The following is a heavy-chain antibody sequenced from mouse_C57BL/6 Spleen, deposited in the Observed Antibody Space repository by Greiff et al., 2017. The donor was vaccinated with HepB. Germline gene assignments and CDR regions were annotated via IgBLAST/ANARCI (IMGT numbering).Heavy chain of an antibody. CDR1: GFNIKDDY. D-gene: IGHD1-1*01. V-gene: IGHV14-4*01. CDR3: TEYYGSRYWYFDV. CDR2: IDPENGDT. Sequence: EVQGVESGAELVRPGASVKLSCTASGFNIKDDYMHWVKQRPEQGLEWIGWIDPENGDTEYASKFQGKATITADTSSNTAYLQLSSLTSEDTAVYYCTEYYGSRYWYFDVWGTGTTVTVSS. J-gene: IGHJ1*03.